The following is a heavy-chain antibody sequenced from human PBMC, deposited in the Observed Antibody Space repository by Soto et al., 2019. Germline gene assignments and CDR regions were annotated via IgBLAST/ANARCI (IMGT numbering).Heavy chain of an antibody. V-gene: IGHV3-11*01. CDR3: ARVYFYDSRFFDS. D-gene: IGHD3-22*01. CDR1: GFSFSDNY. Sequence: XGSLKLSCAASGFSFSDNYMSWIRQAPGKGPEWLSYISNSGTTIHYAGSVRGRFIISRDNAKNSLYLQMNSLRAEDTAVYYCARVYFYDSRFFDSWGQGTLVTVSS. CDR2: ISNSGTTI. J-gene: IGHJ4*02.